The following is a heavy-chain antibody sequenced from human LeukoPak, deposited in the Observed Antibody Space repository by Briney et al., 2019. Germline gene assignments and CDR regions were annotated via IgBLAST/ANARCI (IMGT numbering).Heavy chain of an antibody. J-gene: IGHJ6*04. CDR2: IYYSGGT. CDR1: GGYISSYY. V-gene: IGHV4-59*01. Sequence: SETLSLTCTVSGGYISSYYWSWIRQPTGKGLEWIGYIYYSGGTNYNPSLKSRVTISVDTSKNQFSLKLSSVTAADTAVYYFAKQQTAYEILTGSYYYYGMDVWGKGTTVTVSS. CDR3: AKQQTAYEILTGSYYYYGMDV. D-gene: IGHD3-9*01.